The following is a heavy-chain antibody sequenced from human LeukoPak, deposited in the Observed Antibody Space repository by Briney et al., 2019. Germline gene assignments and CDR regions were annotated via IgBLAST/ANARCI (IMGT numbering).Heavy chain of an antibody. CDR1: GGTFSSYA. CDR3: ARGSMILEWSHAFDI. Sequence: SVKVSCKASGGTFSSYAISWVRQAPGQGLEWMGGIIPIFGTANCAQKFQGRVTITADESTSTAYMELSSLRSEDTAVYYCARGSMILEWSHAFDIWGQGTMVTVSS. D-gene: IGHD3-3*01. V-gene: IGHV1-69*01. CDR2: IIPIFGTA. J-gene: IGHJ3*02.